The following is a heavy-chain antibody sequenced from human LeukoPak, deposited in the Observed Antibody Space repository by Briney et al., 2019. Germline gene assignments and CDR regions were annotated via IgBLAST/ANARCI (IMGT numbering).Heavy chain of an antibody. V-gene: IGHV3-74*01. Sequence: GGSLRLSCAASGFTFRSYWMHWVRQAPGKGLVWVSRINSDGSSTSYADSVKGRFTISRDNAKNALYLQMNSLRAEDTAVYYCARAKPYCSGGSCYAGKGYYYGMDVWGQGTTVTVSS. CDR3: ARAKPYCSGGSCYAGKGYYYGMDV. CDR1: GFTFRSYW. J-gene: IGHJ6*02. CDR2: INSDGSST. D-gene: IGHD2-15*01.